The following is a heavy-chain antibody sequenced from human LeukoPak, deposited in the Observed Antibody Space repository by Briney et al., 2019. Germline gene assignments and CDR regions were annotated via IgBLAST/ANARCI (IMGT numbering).Heavy chain of an antibody. CDR1: GFTFSSYG. D-gene: IGHD6-13*01. V-gene: IGHV3-30*18. J-gene: IGHJ4*02. CDR2: ISYDGSNK. Sequence: GGSLRLSCAASGFTFSSYGMHWVRQAPGKGLEWVAIISYDGSNKYYADSVKGRFTISRDNSKNTLYLQMNSLRAEDTAVYYCAKGGESSSWTLDYWGQGTLVTVSS. CDR3: AKGGESSSWTLDY.